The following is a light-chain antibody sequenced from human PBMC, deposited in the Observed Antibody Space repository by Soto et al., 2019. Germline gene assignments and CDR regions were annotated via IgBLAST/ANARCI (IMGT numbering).Light chain of an antibody. Sequence: EILMTQSPATLSVSPGERATLSCRASQSVGNNLAWYQQRPAQAPRLLIYGASTRATGIPARFSGSGSGTEFTLTISSLQSEDFAVDYCQQYNKWPLFTFGPGTRVDI. CDR3: QQYNKWPLFT. CDR1: QSVGNN. CDR2: GAS. J-gene: IGKJ3*01. V-gene: IGKV3-15*01.